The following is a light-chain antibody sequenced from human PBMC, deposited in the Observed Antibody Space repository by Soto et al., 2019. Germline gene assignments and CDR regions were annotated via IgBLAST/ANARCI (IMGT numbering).Light chain of an antibody. CDR1: KLGDKY. Sequence: SCELTQPPSVSVSPGQTASITCSGDKLGDKYACWYQQKPGQSPVLVIYQDSKRPSGIPERFSGSNSGNTATLTISGTQAMDEADYYCQAWDSGVVFGGGTKLTVL. V-gene: IGLV3-1*01. J-gene: IGLJ2*01. CDR2: QDS. CDR3: QAWDSGVV.